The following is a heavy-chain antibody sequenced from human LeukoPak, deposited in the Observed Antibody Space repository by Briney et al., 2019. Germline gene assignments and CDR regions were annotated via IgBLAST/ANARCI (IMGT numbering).Heavy chain of an antibody. D-gene: IGHD1-1*01. J-gene: IGHJ3*02. V-gene: IGHV1-24*01. CDR2: FDPEDGET. Sequence: GASVKVSCKVSGYTLTELSMHWVRQAPGKGLEWMGGFDPEDGETIYAQKFQGRVTMTEDTSTDTAYMELSSLRSEDTAVYYCAIFTPQPTAFDIWGQGTMVTVSS. CDR3: AIFTPQPTAFDI. CDR1: GYTLTELS.